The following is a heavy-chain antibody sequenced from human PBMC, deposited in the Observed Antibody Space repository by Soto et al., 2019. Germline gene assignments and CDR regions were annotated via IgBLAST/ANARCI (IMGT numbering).Heavy chain of an antibody. J-gene: IGHJ5*02. CDR3: AKDQSIVATMVP. CDR1: GFTFITDA. Sequence: PGGSLRLSCAASGFTFITDAMSWVRQAPGKGLEWVSAISGSGANTYYADSVKGRFTISRDNSKNTLYLQMNSLRAEDTAVYYCAKDQSIVATMVPWGRGTLVTISS. CDR2: ISGSGANT. V-gene: IGHV3-23*01. D-gene: IGHD5-12*01.